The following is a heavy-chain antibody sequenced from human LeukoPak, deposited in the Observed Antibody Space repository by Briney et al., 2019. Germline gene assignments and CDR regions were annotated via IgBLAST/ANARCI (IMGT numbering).Heavy chain of an antibody. V-gene: IGHV3-23*01. CDR3: AKDLELSN. CDR2: ISGSGGST. CDR1: GLTFNSYA. D-gene: IGHD2-15*01. Sequence: GGSLRLSCAASGLTFNSYAMTWVRQAPGKGLEWVSGISGSGGSTYYADSVQGRFTISRDNSKNTLYLQMNSLRAEDTAVYYCAKDLELSNWGQGTLVTVSS. J-gene: IGHJ4*02.